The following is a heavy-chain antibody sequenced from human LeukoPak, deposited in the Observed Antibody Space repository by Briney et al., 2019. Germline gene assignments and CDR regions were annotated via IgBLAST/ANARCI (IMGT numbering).Heavy chain of an antibody. D-gene: IGHD5-24*01. V-gene: IGHV1-24*01. J-gene: IGHJ6*02. CDR1: GHTLSELS. CDR2: FDPEDGKT. CDR3: ATVKKTTTAYYYYGLDV. Sequence: ASVTVSRKVSGHTLSELSMHWVLQAPGKGLEWMGGFDPEDGKTIYAQRFQGRVTMTEDTPRATAYMELRTLSSEDTAMYYCATVKKTTTAYYYYGLDVWGQGTTVTVSS.